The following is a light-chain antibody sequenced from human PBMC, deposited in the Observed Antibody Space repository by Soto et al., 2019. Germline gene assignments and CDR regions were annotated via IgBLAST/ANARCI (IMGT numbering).Light chain of an antibody. J-gene: IGKJ1*01. CDR3: QQYGSSPRT. CDR2: DAS. CDR1: QSVSYY. V-gene: IGKV3-20*01. Sequence: EIVLTQSPGTLSLSPGERATLSCRASQSVSYYLAWYQQKPGQAPRLLIYDASSRATGVPDRFSGSGSGTDFTLTISRLEPEDFAVYYCQQYGSSPRTFGLGTKVDIK.